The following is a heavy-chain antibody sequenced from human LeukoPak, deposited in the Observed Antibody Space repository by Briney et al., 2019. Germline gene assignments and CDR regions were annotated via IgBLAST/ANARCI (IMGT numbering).Heavy chain of an antibody. CDR3: AGDQGSGSYNLDAFDI. J-gene: IGHJ3*02. CDR2: IYYSGST. CDR1: GGSISSYY. Sequence: PSETLSLTCTVSGGSISSYYWSWIRQPPGKGLEWIGYIYYSGSTNYNPSLRSRVTISVDTSKNQFSLKVRSVTAADTAVYYCAGDQGSGSYNLDAFDIWGQGTMVTVSS. D-gene: IGHD1-26*01. V-gene: IGHV4-59*01.